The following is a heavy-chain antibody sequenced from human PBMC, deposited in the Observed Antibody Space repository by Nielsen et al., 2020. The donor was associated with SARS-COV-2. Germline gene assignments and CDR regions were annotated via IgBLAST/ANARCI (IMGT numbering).Heavy chain of an antibody. Sequence: SETLSLTCTVSGGALSSRNYYWGWIRQPPGKGLERIGTNYYSGSVSYNPFLRSRVTISVDTSKKHCSLKLTFVTAEDTAFYFFARGDIAVVPGGMFRGEDSFGILGQGTRVRVSS. J-gene: IGHJ3*02. V-gene: IGHV4-39*02. CDR1: GGALSSRNYY. D-gene: IGHD2-2*01. CDR2: NYYSGSV. CDR3: ARGDIAVVPGGMFRGEDSFGI.